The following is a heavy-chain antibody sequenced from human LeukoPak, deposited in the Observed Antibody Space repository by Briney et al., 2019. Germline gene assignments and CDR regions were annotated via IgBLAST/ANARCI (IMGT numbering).Heavy chain of an antibody. Sequence: SVTVSCKASGYTFTGYYMHWVRQAPGQGLEWMGWINPNSGGTNDAQKFQGRVTMTRDTSISTAYMELSRLRSDDTAVYYCARAAAGNDAFDIWGQGTMVTVYS. V-gene: IGHV1-2*02. CDR2: INPNSGGT. CDR3: ARAAAGNDAFDI. CDR1: GYTFTGYY. J-gene: IGHJ3*02. D-gene: IGHD6-13*01.